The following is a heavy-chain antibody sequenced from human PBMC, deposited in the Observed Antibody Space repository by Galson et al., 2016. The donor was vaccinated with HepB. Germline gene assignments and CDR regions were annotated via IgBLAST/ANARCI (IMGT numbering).Heavy chain of an antibody. Sequence: LSLTCGLFNGSLSNYYWSWIRQTPGKGLEWIGEINHRGTTNNNPSLKSRLTMSIDTSKNQFSLKLSSVTAADTAVYYCAGGSKDTFVHRRLGGIFDSWGQGTLVAVSS. D-gene: IGHD3-16*01. CDR1: NGSLSNYY. V-gene: IGHV4-34*01. CDR2: INHRGTT. J-gene: IGHJ4*02. CDR3: AGGSKDTFVHRRLGGIFDS.